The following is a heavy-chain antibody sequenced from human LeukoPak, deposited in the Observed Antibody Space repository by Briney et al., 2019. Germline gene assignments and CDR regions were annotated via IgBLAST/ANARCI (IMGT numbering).Heavy chain of an antibody. V-gene: IGHV2-5*02. D-gene: IGHD2-15*01. CDR1: GFSLSTSGVG. CDR3: AHSDCSGGSCYSEDFDY. Sequence: SGPTLVKPTQTLTLTCTFSGFSLSTSGVGVGWIRQPPGKALEWLALIYWDDDKRYSPSLKSRLTITKDTSKNQVVLTMTNMDPVDTATYYCAHSDCSGGSCYSEDFDYWGQGTLVTVSS. CDR2: IYWDDDK. J-gene: IGHJ4*02.